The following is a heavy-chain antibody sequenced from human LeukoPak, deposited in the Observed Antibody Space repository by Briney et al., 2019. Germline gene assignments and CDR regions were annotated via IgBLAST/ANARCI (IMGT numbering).Heavy chain of an antibody. J-gene: IGHJ5*02. CDR1: GYTFTGYY. CDR2: INPNSGGT. V-gene: IGHV1-2*02. CDR3: ASSMGLTGNNWFDP. Sequence: ASVKVSCKASGYTFTGYYMHWVRQAPGQGLEWMGWINPNSGGTNYAQKFQGRVTMTRDTSISTAYMELSRLRSDDTAVYYCASSMGLTGNNWFDPWGQGTLITVSS. D-gene: IGHD1-26*01.